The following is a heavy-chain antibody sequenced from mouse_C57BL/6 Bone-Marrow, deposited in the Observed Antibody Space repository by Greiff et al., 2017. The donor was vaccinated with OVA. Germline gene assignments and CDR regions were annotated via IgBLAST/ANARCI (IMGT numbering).Heavy chain of an antibody. D-gene: IGHD2-2*01. Sequence: VQLQQSGPVLVKPGASVKMSCKASGYTFTDYYMNWVKQSHGKSLEWIGVINPYNGGTSYNQKFKGKATLTVDKSSSTAYMELNRRTSKDSAVYYCAREGVTTLFDYWGQGTTLTVSS. CDR1: GYTFTDYY. CDR2: INPYNGGT. CDR3: AREGVTTLFDY. J-gene: IGHJ2*01. V-gene: IGHV1-19*01.